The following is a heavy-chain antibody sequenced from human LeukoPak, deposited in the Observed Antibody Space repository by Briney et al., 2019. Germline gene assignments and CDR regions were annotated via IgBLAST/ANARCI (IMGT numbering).Heavy chain of an antibody. J-gene: IGHJ3*02. Sequence: PGGSLRLSCAASGVIISSYAMSWVRQAPGKGLEWVSAINGRGDNTYYADFVKGRFTISRDNSKSTVYLQMNSLRTEDTAVYYCAAEWHDAFDIWGQGTMVTVSS. CDR2: INGRGDNT. CDR3: AAEWHDAFDI. D-gene: IGHD3-3*01. V-gene: IGHV3-23*01. CDR1: GVIISSYA.